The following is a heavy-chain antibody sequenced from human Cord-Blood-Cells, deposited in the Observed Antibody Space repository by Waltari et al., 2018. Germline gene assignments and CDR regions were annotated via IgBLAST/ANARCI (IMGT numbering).Heavy chain of an antibody. CDR1: GGSISLSSYY. V-gene: IGHV4-39*07. CDR2: IYYSGST. D-gene: IGHD7-27*01. Sequence: QLQLQESGPGLVKPSETLSLTCTVSGGSISLSSYYWGWIRQPPGKGLEWIVSIYYSGSTYYNPSLKSRVTISVDTSKNQFSLKLSSVTAADTAVYYCARLDGDRDYWGQGTLVTVSS. CDR3: ARLDGDRDY. J-gene: IGHJ4*02.